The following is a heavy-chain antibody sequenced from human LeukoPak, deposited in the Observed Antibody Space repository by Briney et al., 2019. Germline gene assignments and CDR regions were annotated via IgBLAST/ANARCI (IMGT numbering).Heavy chain of an antibody. CDR3: GRGDSSGWYFDY. CDR2: INWNGGST. D-gene: IGHD6-19*01. J-gene: IGHJ4*02. CDR1: GFRFDDHG. V-gene: IGHV3-20*04. Sequence: GGSLRLSCGASGFRFDDHGMIWVRQAPGKGLEWVAGINWNGGSTGYADSVKGRFTISGDNAKNSLYLQMNSLRVEDTALYYCGRGDSSGWYFDYWGQGTLVTVSS.